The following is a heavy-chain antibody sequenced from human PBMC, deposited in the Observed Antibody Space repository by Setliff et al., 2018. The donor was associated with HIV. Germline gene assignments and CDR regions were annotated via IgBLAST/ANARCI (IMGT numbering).Heavy chain of an antibody. CDR2: IYYSGNT. Sequence: PSETLSLTCTVSGGSISSGDYYWTWIRQPPGKGLEWIGYIYYSGNTLYNPSLKSRLTISIDTSKNQFSLKLSSVTAADTAVYYCARDNYYNFWSGYWGMDVWGQGTTVTVSS. J-gene: IGHJ6*02. CDR1: GGSISSGDYY. D-gene: IGHD3-3*01. CDR3: ARDNYYNFWSGYWGMDV. V-gene: IGHV4-30-4*08.